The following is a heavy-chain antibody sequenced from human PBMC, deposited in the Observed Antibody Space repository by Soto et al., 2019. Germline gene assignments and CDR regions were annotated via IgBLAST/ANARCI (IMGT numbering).Heavy chain of an antibody. CDR2: IYYSGST. J-gene: IGHJ6*03. V-gene: IGHV4-59*01. Sequence: SETLSLTCTVSGGSISGSTYTWIWHPPPKGLEWIGYIYYSGSTNYNPSLKSRVTISVDTSKNQFSLKLSSVTAADTAVYYCSRSEGAGKYYYYYLDVWGKGTTVTVSS. CDR1: GGSISGST. D-gene: IGHD6-13*01. CDR3: SRSEGAGKYYYYYLDV.